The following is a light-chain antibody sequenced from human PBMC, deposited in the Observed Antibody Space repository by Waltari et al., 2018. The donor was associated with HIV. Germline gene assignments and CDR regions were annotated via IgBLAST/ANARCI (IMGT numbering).Light chain of an antibody. CDR2: DAS. Sequence: VLTQSPGTLSLSPGERATLSCRASQRFSRSYLAWYQQKPGQAPRLLIYDASSRATGIPDRFGGSGSGTDFTLTISRLEPEDSAVYYCQQYGTLYTFGQGTKLEIK. CDR1: QRFSRSY. J-gene: IGKJ2*01. CDR3: QQYGTLYT. V-gene: IGKV3-20*01.